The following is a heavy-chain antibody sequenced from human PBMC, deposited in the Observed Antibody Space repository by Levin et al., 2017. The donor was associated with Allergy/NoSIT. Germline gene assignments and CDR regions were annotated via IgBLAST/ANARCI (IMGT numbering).Heavy chain of an antibody. Sequence: AASVKVSCAASGFTFSSYWMSWVRQAPGKGLEWVANIKHDGSEKYYVDSVKGRFTISRDNAKNSVYLQMNSLRVEDTAVYYCARNWRSAFDIWGQGTMVTVSS. V-gene: IGHV3-7*04. CDR1: GFTFSSYW. D-gene: IGHD2-8*02. J-gene: IGHJ3*02. CDR3: ARNWRSAFDI. CDR2: IKHDGSEK.